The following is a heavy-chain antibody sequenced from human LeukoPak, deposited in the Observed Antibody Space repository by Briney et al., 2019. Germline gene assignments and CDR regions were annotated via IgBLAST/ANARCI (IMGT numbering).Heavy chain of an antibody. CDR3: AKYSSLLPYYYGMDV. Sequence: GRSLRLSCAASGFTFSSYGMHGVRQAPGKGLEWVAVISYDGSNKYYADSVKGRFTISRDNSKKTLYLQMNSLRAEDTAVYYCAKYSSLLPYYYGMDVWGQGTTVTVSS. V-gene: IGHV3-30*18. CDR2: ISYDGSNK. D-gene: IGHD2-15*01. J-gene: IGHJ6*02. CDR1: GFTFSSYG.